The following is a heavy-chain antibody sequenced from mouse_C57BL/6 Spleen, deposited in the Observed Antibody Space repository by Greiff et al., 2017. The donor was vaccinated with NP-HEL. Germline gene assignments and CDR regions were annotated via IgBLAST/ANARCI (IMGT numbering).Heavy chain of an antibody. CDR3: ARRGIYGNYGFAY. D-gene: IGHD2-1*01. CDR2: IDPSDSYT. J-gene: IGHJ3*01. V-gene: IGHV1-50*01. Sequence: QVQLQQPGAELVKPGASVKLSCKASGYTFTSYWMQWVKQRPGQGLEWIGEIDPSDSYTNYNQKFKGKATLTVDTSSSTAYMQLSSLTSEDSAVYYCARRGIYGNYGFAYWGQGTLVTVSA. CDR1: GYTFTSYW.